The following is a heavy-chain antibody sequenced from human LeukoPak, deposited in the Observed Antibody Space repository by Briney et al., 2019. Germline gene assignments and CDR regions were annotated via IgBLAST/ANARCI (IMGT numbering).Heavy chain of an antibody. Sequence: GGSLRLSCAASGFTFSSYWMHWVRQAPGKGLVWVSHIGPDGSSTKYADAVKGRFTISRDSAKDTLYLQMNSLSGEDTAVYYCARDSPEPTTPIDHWGQGTLVTVSS. CDR2: IGPDGSST. CDR3: ARDSPEPTTPIDH. CDR1: GFTFSSYW. V-gene: IGHV3-74*03. D-gene: IGHD1-14*01. J-gene: IGHJ4*02.